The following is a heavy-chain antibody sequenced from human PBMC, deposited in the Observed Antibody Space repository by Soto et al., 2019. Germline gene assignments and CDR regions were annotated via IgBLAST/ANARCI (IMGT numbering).Heavy chain of an antibody. CDR3: TRQVYGGKFAY. J-gene: IGHJ4*02. CDR1: GFTFSGSP. CDR2: IRSKANSYAT. D-gene: IGHD4-17*01. V-gene: IGHV3-73*01. Sequence: PGGSLRLSCAASGFTFSGSPMHWVRQASGKGLEWVGRIRSKANSYATAYVASVKGRFTISRDDSKNTAYLQMNSLKTEDTAVYYCTRQVYGGKFAYWGQGTLVTVSS.